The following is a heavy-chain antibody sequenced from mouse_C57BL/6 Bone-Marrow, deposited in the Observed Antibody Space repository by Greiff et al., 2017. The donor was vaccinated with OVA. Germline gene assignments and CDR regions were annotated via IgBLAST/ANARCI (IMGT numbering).Heavy chain of an antibody. J-gene: IGHJ4*01. V-gene: IGHV1-52*01. CDR1: GYTFTSYW. CDR2: IDPSDSET. D-gene: IGHD1-1*01. Sequence: VKLQQPGAELVRPGSSVKLSCKASGYTFTSYWMHWVKQRPIQGLEWIGNIDPSDSETHYNQKFKDKATLTVDKSSSTAYMQLSSLTSEDSAVYYCASFTTVVAKGSYAMDYWGQGTSVTVSS. CDR3: ASFTTVVAKGSYAMDY.